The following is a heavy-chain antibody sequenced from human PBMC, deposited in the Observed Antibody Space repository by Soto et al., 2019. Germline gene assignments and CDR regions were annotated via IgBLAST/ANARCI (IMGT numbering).Heavy chain of an antibody. CDR3: ARDSSDDILTGYDY. D-gene: IGHD3-9*01. Sequence: QVQLVESGGGVVQPGRSLRLSCAASGFTFSSYAMHWVRQAPGKGLEWVAVISYDGSNKYYADSVKGRFTISRDNSKNTLYLQMNSLRAEDTAVYYCARDSSDDILTGYDYWGQGTLVTVSS. CDR2: ISYDGSNK. J-gene: IGHJ4*02. V-gene: IGHV3-30-3*01. CDR1: GFTFSSYA.